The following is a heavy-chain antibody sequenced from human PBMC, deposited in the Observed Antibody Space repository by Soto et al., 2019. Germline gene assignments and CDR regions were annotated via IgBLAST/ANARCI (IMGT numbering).Heavy chain of an antibody. CDR1: GFTFRNYD. CDR3: ARTDRDFYGLDV. CDR2: ISAAGDP. V-gene: IGHV3-13*05. Sequence: EVQLVESGGGLVQPGGSLRLSCEASGFTFRNYDMHWVRQGTGKGLEWVSGISAAGDPDYADSVEGRFTISREHAQNSFFLQMTSLRVGDTADYYCARTDRDFYGLDVWGQGTTVIVSS. J-gene: IGHJ6*02.